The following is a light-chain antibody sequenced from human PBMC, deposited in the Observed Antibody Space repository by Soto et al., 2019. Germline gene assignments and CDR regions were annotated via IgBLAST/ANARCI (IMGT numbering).Light chain of an antibody. V-gene: IGLV3-1*01. CDR3: QAWDGSTAV. Sequence: ELTQPPSVSVSPGQTASITCSGDKLGEKYACWYQQKPGQSPVLVIYQDSKRPSGLPEQFSGSNSGNTAGLTISGEQARDEADYYCQAWDGSTAVFGGGTTLTVL. CDR1: KLGEKY. CDR2: QDS. J-gene: IGLJ2*01.